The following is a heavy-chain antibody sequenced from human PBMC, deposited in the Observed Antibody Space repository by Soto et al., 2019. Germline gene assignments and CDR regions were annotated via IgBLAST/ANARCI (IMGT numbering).Heavy chain of an antibody. CDR3: ARDISPHAGSYLEN. V-gene: IGHV3-74*01. Sequence: EVQLVESGGGSVQPGESLRLSCAVSGFTSSSYWLHWVRQAPGQGLVWVSRINSDGSSTSYADSVKGRFTISRDNAKNTLYLQMKSLRAEDTALYYCARDISPHAGSYLENWGQGTLDTVSS. D-gene: IGHD1-26*01. CDR2: INSDGSST. J-gene: IGHJ4*02. CDR1: GFTSSSYW.